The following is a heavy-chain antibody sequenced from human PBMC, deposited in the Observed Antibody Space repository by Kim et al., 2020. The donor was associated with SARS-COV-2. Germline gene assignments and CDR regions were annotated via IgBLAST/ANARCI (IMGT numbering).Heavy chain of an antibody. CDR3: ARVIDGSGWNFYYGMDV. Sequence: SVKVSCKASGGTFSSYAISWVRQAPGQGLEWMGGIIPIFGTANYAQKFQGRVTITADESTSTAYMELSSLRSEDTAVYYCARVIDGSGWNFYYGMDVWGQGTTVTVSS. V-gene: IGHV1-69*13. J-gene: IGHJ6*02. D-gene: IGHD3-10*01. CDR2: IIPIFGTA. CDR1: GGTFSSYA.